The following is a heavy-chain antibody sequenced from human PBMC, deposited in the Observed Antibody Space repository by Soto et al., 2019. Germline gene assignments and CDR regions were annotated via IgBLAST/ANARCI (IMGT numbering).Heavy chain of an antibody. Sequence: SETLSLTCTVSGGSISSYYWSWIRQPPGKGLEWIGYIYYSGSTNYNPSLKSRVTISVDTSKNQFSLKLRSVTAADTAVFYCAGKYIAARPGYYYYGMDVWGQGTTVTVSS. CDR2: IYYSGST. V-gene: IGHV4-59*01. CDR1: GGSISSYY. J-gene: IGHJ6*02. D-gene: IGHD6-6*01. CDR3: AGKYIAARPGYYYYGMDV.